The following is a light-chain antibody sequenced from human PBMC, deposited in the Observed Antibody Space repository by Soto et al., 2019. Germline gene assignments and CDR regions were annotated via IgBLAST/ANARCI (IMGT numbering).Light chain of an antibody. Sequence: QSALTQPASVSGSPGQPITISCTGTSHDIGGYKYVSWYQQHPGKAPKLMIYEVSNRPSGVSNRFSGSKSGNTASLTISGLQTEDEADYYCCAYTSTSALYVFGTGTKVTVL. CDR1: SHDIGGYKY. V-gene: IGLV2-14*01. J-gene: IGLJ1*01. CDR2: EVS. CDR3: CAYTSTSALYV.